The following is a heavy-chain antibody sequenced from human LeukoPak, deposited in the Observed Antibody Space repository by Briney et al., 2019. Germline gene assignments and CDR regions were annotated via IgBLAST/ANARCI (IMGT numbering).Heavy chain of an antibody. V-gene: IGHV4-59*08. CDR2: IYYSGST. J-gene: IGHJ4*02. D-gene: IGHD2-21*02. Sequence: SETLSLTCTVSGGSISSYYWSWIRQPPGKGLEWIGYIYYSGSTNYNPSLKSRVTISVDTSKNQFSLKLSSVTAADTAVYYCAGLSGDSPIFDYWGQGTLVTVSS. CDR3: AGLSGDSPIFDY. CDR1: GGSISSYY.